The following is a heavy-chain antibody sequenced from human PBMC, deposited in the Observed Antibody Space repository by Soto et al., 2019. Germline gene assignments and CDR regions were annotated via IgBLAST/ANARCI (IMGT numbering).Heavy chain of an antibody. CDR2: IYYSGST. D-gene: IGHD3-3*01. CDR3: ARERALGDFWSGRVLLGGMDV. J-gene: IGHJ6*02. V-gene: IGHV4-31*03. CDR1: GGSISSGGYY. Sequence: PAETLSLTCTVSGGSISSGGYYWSWIRQHPGKGLEWIGYIYYSGSTYYNPSLKSRVTISVNTSKNQFSLKLSSVTAADTAVYYCARERALGDFWSGRVLLGGMDVWGQGNTVT.